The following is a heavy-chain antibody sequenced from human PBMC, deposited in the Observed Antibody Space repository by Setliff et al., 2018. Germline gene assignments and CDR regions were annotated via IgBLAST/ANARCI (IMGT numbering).Heavy chain of an antibody. CDR2: IYYSGST. CDR3: ARVVSDYDFWSGYYTGGYFDY. Sequence: PSETLSLTCAVSGGSISSHYWSWIRQPPGKGLEWIGYIYYSGSTNYNPSLKSRVTISVDTSKNQFSLKLSSVTAADTAVYYCARVVSDYDFWSGYYTGGYFDYWGQGTLVTVSS. D-gene: IGHD3-3*01. V-gene: IGHV4-59*11. J-gene: IGHJ4*02. CDR1: GGSISSHY.